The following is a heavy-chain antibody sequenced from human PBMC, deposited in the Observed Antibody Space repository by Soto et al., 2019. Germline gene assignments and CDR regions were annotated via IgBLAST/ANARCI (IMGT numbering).Heavy chain of an antibody. CDR3: AKDDSSGWHGGPDY. Sequence: KPSETLSLTCAVSCYSISSGYFWGWIRQPPGKGLEWIGSIYHSGSTYYNPSLKSRVTISVDTSKNQFSLKLSSVTAADTAVYYCAKDDSSGWHGGPDYWGQGTLVTVS. V-gene: IGHV4-38-2*02. CDR1: CYSISSGYF. J-gene: IGHJ4*02. D-gene: IGHD6-19*01. CDR2: IYHSGST.